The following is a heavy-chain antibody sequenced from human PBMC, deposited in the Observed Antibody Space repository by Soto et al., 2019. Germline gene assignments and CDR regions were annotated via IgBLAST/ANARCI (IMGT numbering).Heavy chain of an antibody. CDR2: IWYDGSNK. D-gene: IGHD3-3*01. CDR1: GFTFSSYG. Sequence: QVQLVESGGGVVQPGRSLRLSCAASGFTFSSYGMHWVRQAPGKGLEWVAVIWYDGSNKYYADSVKGRFTISRDNSKNPLYLQMNSLRAEDTAVYYCARLFMGSGYYGEPLGYYFDYWGQGTLVTVSS. CDR3: ARLFMGSGYYGEPLGYYFDY. J-gene: IGHJ4*02. V-gene: IGHV3-33*01.